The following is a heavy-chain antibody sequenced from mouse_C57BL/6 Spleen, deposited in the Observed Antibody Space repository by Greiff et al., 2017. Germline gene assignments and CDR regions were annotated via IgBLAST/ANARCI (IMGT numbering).Heavy chain of an antibody. Sequence: EVQVVESGPGMVKPSQSLSLTCTVTGYSITSGYDWHWLRHFPGNKLEWMGYISYSGSTNYNPSLKSRISITHDTSKNHFFLKLNSVTTEDTATYYCARGDLPGAMDYWGQGTSVTVSS. CDR3: ARGDLPGAMDY. CDR1: GYSITSGYD. J-gene: IGHJ4*01. V-gene: IGHV3-1*01. CDR2: ISYSGST.